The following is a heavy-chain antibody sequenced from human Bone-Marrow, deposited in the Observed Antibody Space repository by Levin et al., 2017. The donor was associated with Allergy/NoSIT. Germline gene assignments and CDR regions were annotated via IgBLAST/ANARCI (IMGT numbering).Heavy chain of an antibody. CDR3: AKNLGADEGDDILTGLFDY. J-gene: IGHJ4*02. D-gene: IGHD3-9*01. CDR1: GFTFDTFT. Sequence: GESLKISCGASGFTFDTFTMSWVRQGPGRGLEWLADISGSGGRTYYADSVKGRFSISRDNSKNIVYLQMNSLRGEDPAVYYCAKNLGADEGDDILTGLFDYWGQGTLVTVSS. V-gene: IGHV3-23*01. CDR2: ISGSGGRT.